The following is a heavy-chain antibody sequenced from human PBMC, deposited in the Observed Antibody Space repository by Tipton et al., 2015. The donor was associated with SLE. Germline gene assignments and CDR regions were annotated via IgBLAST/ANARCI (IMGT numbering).Heavy chain of an antibody. CDR3: ARDPTGRSFH. CDR2: ITRDGGEK. V-gene: IGHV3-7*01. J-gene: IGHJ1*01. D-gene: IGHD3-16*02. CDR1: GFTFSDYW. Sequence: SLRLSCATSGFTFSDYWMSWLRQAPGKGLEWVANITRDGGEKYYVDSVQGRFTISRDNAKKSLYLQMNSLRAEDTAVYYCARDPTGRSFHWGQGTLVTASP.